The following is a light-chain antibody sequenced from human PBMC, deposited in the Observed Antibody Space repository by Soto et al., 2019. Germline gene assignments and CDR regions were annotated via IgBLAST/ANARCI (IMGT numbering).Light chain of an antibody. CDR2: DNN. V-gene: IGLV1-44*01. CDR3: AAWDDRLKAVV. J-gene: IGLJ3*02. CDR1: NSNIGSNA. Sequence: SVLTQPPSASGTPGQRVSISCSGSNSNIGSNAVNWYQQVPGRAPKLLVYDNNQRPSGVPDRLSGSKSGTSASLAISGLQSEDEADYYCAAWDDRLKAVVFGGGTKVTV.